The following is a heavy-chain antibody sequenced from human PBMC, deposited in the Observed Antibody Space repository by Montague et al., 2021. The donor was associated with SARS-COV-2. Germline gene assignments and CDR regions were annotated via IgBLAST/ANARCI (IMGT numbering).Heavy chain of an antibody. CDR2: IYYSGST. CDR1: GGSISSYY. D-gene: IGHD3-10*01. V-gene: IGHV4-59*08. CDR3: ARAGSGIYSFYYYYGMDV. Sequence: ETLSLTCTVSGGSISSYYWSWIRQPPGKGLEWIGYIYYSGSTNYNPSLKSRVTISVDTSKNQFSLKLSSVTAADTAVYYCARAGSGIYSFYYYYGMDVWGQGTTVTVSS. J-gene: IGHJ6*02.